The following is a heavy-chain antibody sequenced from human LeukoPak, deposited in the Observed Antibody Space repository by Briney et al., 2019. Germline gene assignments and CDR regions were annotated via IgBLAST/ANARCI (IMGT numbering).Heavy chain of an antibody. CDR2: ISYDGSNK. Sequence: SGGSLRLSCAASGFTFSSYAMHWVRQAPGKGLEWVAVISYDGSNKYYADSVKGRFTISRDNSKNTLYLQMNSLRAEDTAVYYCAKDRLVVVPAASPPDAFDIWGQGTMVTVSS. CDR1: GFTFSSYA. J-gene: IGHJ3*02. CDR3: AKDRLVVVPAASPPDAFDI. D-gene: IGHD2-2*01. V-gene: IGHV3-30-3*01.